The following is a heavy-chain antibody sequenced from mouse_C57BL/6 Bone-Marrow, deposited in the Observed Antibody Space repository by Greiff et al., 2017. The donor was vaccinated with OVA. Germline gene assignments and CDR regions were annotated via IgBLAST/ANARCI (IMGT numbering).Heavy chain of an antibody. J-gene: IGHJ1*03. D-gene: IGHD2-3*01. CDR3: SRRWFFSDNWYFDV. CDR2: IYPRDGSP. Sequence: QVQLQQSDAELVKPGASVKISCKVSGYTFTDHTIHWMKPRPEQGLEWIGYIYPRDGSPKYNEKFKGKATLTAHKSSITSYMQLNILTSEDSSFYFFSRRWFFSDNWYFDVWGTGTTVTVSS. CDR1: GYTFTDHT. V-gene: IGHV1-78*01.